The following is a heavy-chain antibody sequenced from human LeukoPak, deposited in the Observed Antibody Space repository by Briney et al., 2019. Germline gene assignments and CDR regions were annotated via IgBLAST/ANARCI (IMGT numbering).Heavy chain of an antibody. V-gene: IGHV3-48*04. CDR2: ISSGGRTV. Sequence: GGSLRLSCAASGFTFNIYGMNWVRQAPGKGLEWVSYISSGGRTVYYADSVKGRFTISRDNAKNSLYLQMNSLRAEDTALYYCARGGGAYCGDDCYRNFDYWGQGTLVTVSS. CDR1: GFTFNIYG. CDR3: ARGGGAYCGDDCYRNFDY. J-gene: IGHJ4*02. D-gene: IGHD2-21*02.